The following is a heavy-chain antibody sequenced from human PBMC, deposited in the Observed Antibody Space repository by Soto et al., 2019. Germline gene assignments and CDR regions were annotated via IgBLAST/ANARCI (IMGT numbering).Heavy chain of an antibody. V-gene: IGHV3-64D*06. CDR3: VKPPGYYSDSHTYYSV. CDR1: GFPFNIYD. J-gene: IGHJ4*02. Sequence: EVQLVESGGGLVQPGGSLRLSCSASGFPFNIYDVLWVRRAPGKGLEYVSGISSDGGSTYYADSVKGRFTISRDNSKNTLYLQMRSLRADDTAVYSCVKPPGYYSDSHTYYSVWGLGTLVTVSS. CDR2: ISSDGGST. D-gene: IGHD3-22*01.